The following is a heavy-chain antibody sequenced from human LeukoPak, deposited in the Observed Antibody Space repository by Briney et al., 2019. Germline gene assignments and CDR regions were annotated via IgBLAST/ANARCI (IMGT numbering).Heavy chain of an antibody. J-gene: IGHJ4*02. CDR1: GYSFTNYW. V-gene: IGHV5-51*01. CDR2: IYGFDSDV. Sequence: GESLQISCPGSGYSFTNYWIGWVRQITGKGLEWMGIIYGFDSDVKYSPSFHGQVTISADKSISTAYLQWSSLKAPGTAIYYCARHRPYSSSRPYFFDYWGQGTLVTVSS. D-gene: IGHD6-13*01. CDR3: ARHRPYSSSRPYFFDY.